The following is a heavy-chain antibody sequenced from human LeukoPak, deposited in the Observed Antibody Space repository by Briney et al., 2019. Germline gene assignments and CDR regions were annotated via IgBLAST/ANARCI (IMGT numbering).Heavy chain of an antibody. V-gene: IGHV1-46*01. J-gene: IGHJ4*02. Sequence: GASVKVSCKASGYTFTSYYIHWVRQAPGQGLEWMGIINPSGGSTNYAQKFQGRVTMTRDTSTSTVYMELSSLRSEDSAVYYCARDSGFYYYDSSGYFFDYWGQGTLVTVSS. D-gene: IGHD3-22*01. CDR1: GYTFTSYY. CDR3: ARDSGFYYYDSSGYFFDY. CDR2: INPSGGST.